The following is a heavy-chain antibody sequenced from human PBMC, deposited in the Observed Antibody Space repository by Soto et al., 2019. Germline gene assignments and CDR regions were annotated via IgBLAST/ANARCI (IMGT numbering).Heavy chain of an antibody. D-gene: IGHD1-1*01. Sequence: DVQLVESGGGLVQPGRSLRLSCAASGFIFDDFAMQWVRQAPGKGLEWVSGISWNSGSTHYAASVKGRFIISRDNARNSLYLQMNSLRPEDTALYYCARDTDSDTWNDPFDYWGQGALVIVS. V-gene: IGHV3-9*01. CDR3: ARDTDSDTWNDPFDY. J-gene: IGHJ4*02. CDR2: ISWNSGST. CDR1: GFIFDDFA.